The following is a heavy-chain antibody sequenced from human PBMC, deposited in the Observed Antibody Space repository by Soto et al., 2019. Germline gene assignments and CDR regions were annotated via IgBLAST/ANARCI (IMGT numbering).Heavy chain of an antibody. CDR3: ARERLRTGDY. D-gene: IGHD3-3*01. V-gene: IGHV3-9*01. Sequence: EVQLVESGGDLVQPGRSLRLSCAASGFTFDDYAMHWVRQAPGRGLEWVSGISWNSGAIGYADSVKGRFTISRDNAKNSLYLQMNSLRAEDTAVYYCARERLRTGDYWGQGTLVTVSS. CDR2: ISWNSGAI. CDR1: GFTFDDYA. J-gene: IGHJ4*02.